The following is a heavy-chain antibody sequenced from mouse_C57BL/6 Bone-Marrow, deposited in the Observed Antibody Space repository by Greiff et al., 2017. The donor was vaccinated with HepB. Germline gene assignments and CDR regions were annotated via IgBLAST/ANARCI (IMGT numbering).Heavy chain of an antibody. V-gene: IGHV5-4*01. D-gene: IGHD1-1*01. CDR1: GFTFSSYA. Sequence: EVQVVESGGGLVKPGGSLKLSCAASGFTFSSYAMSWVRQTPEKRLEWVATISDGGSYTYYPDNVKGRFTISRDTAKNNLYLQMSHLKSEDTAMYYCAREGIYYYGSSPFAYWGQGTLVTVSA. CDR2: ISDGGSYT. J-gene: IGHJ3*01. CDR3: AREGIYYYGSSPFAY.